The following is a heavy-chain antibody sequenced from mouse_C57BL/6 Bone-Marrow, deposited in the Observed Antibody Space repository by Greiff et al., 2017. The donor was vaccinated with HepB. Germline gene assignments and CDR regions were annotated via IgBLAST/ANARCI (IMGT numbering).Heavy chain of an antibody. J-gene: IGHJ2*01. V-gene: IGHV1-15*01. Sequence: SGAELVRPGASVTLSCKASGYTFTDYEMHWVKQTPVHGLEWIGAIDPETGGTAYNQKFKGKAILTADKSSSTAYMELRSLTSEDSAVYYCTDYYGPLYYFDYGGQGTTLTVSS. CDR3: TDYYGPLYYFDY. D-gene: IGHD1-1*01. CDR1: GYTFTDYE. CDR2: IDPETGGT.